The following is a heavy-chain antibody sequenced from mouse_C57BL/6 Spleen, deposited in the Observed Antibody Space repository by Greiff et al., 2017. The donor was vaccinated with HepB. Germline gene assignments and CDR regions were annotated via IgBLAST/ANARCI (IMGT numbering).Heavy chain of an antibody. CDR3: AREGGWLPFAY. CDR2: INPYNGGT. CDR1: GYTFTDYY. D-gene: IGHD2-3*01. V-gene: IGHV1-19*01. J-gene: IGHJ3*01. Sequence: EVQLQQSGPVLVKPGASVKMSCKASGYTFTDYYMNWVKQSHGKSLEWIGVINPYNGGTSYNQKFKGKATLTVDKSSSTAYMELNSLTSEDSAVYYCAREGGWLPFAYWGQGTLVTVSA.